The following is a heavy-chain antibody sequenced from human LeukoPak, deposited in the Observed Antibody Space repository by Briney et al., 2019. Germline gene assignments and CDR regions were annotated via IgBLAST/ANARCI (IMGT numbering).Heavy chain of an antibody. CDR1: GYSFSTYW. D-gene: IGHD3-10*01. CDR3: ARHSLITMVRGVSFYYMDV. J-gene: IGHJ6*03. CDR2: IYPGDSDT. V-gene: IGHV5-51*01. Sequence: GESLKISCVGSGYSFSTYWIGWVRQMPGKGLGWMGTIYPGDSDTRYSPSFQGQVTISADKSISTAYLQWSSLKASDTAMYYCARHSLITMVRGVSFYYMDVWGKGTTVTVSS.